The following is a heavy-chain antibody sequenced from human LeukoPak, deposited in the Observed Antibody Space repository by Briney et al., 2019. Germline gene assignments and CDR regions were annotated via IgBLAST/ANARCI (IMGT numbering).Heavy chain of an antibody. V-gene: IGHV3-13*01. D-gene: IGHD1-7*01. Sequence: GGSLRLSCAASGFTFSSYDMHWVRQATGKGLEWVSAIGTAGDTYYPGSVKGRFTNSRENAKNSLYLQMNSLRAGDTAVYYCAREDRTGTVDYWGQGTLVTVSS. CDR3: AREDRTGTVDY. CDR2: IGTAGDT. J-gene: IGHJ4*02. CDR1: GFTFSSYD.